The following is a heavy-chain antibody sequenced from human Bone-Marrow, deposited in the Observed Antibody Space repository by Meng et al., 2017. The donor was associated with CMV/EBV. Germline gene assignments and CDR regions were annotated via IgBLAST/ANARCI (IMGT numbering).Heavy chain of an antibody. Sequence: SETLSLTCAVYGGSFSGYYWSWIRQPPGKGLEWIGEINHSGSTNYNPSLKSRVTISVDTSKNQFSLKLSSVTAADTAVYYCARDPYITKNPQPRYGMDVWGQGTTVTVSS. CDR3: ARDPYITKNPQPRYGMDV. CDR1: GGSFSGYY. J-gene: IGHJ6*02. CDR2: INHSGST. V-gene: IGHV4-34*01. D-gene: IGHD3-10*01.